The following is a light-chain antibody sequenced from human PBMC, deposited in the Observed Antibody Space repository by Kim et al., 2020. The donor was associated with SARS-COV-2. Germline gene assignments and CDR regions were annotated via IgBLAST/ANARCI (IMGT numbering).Light chain of an antibody. CDR2: DAS. CDR3: QQYHNPPYT. CDR1: QDISNY. J-gene: IGKJ2*01. Sequence: DIQMTQSPSSLSASVGDRVTITCQASQDISNYLNWYQQKPGKAPKLLIYDASNLETGVPSRFSGSGSGTDFTFTISSLQPEDIATYYCQQYHNPPYTFGQGTKLEI. V-gene: IGKV1-33*01.